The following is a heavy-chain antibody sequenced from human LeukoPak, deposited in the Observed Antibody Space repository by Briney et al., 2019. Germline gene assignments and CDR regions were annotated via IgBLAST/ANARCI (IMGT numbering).Heavy chain of an antibody. CDR2: ISPSSSAM. CDR1: GFPFSSHD. Sequence: PGGSLRLSCAAAGFPFSSHDMSWVRQAPGKGLEWISYISPSSSAMYYVDSVKGRFTISRDNVKNSMSLQMNSLRVEDTAVYYCARGTSFDCWGQGTLVTVSS. V-gene: IGHV3-48*04. CDR3: ARGTSFDC. J-gene: IGHJ4*02.